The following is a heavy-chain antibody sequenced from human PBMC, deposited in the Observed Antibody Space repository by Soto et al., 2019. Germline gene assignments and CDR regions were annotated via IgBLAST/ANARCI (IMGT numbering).Heavy chain of an antibody. J-gene: IGHJ6*02. CDR2: IWYDGSNK. CDR3: ARGFGQDSSGYYDEAYYYYGMDV. Sequence: PGGSLRLSCAASGFTFSSYGMHWVRQAPGKGLEWVAVIWYDGSNKYYADSVKGRFAISRDNSKNTLYLQMNSLRAEDTAVYYCARGFGQDSSGYYDEAYYYYGMDVWGQGTTVTVSS. V-gene: IGHV3-33*01. CDR1: GFTFSSYG. D-gene: IGHD3-22*01.